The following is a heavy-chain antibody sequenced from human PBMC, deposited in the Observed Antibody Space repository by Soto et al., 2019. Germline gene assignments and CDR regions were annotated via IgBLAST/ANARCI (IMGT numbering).Heavy chain of an antibody. Sequence: PGGSLRLPCAASGFTFSSYWMSWVRQAPGKGLEWVANIKQDGSEKYYVDSVKGRFTISRDNAKNSLYLQMNSLRAEDTAVYYCARDSGEQWLVPYYYGMDVWGQGTTVTVSS. CDR3: ARDSGEQWLVPYYYGMDV. CDR1: GFTFSSYW. V-gene: IGHV3-7*05. J-gene: IGHJ6*02. CDR2: IKQDGSEK. D-gene: IGHD6-19*01.